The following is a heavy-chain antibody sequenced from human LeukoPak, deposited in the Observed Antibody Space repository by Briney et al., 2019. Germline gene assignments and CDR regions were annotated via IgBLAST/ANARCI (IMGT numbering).Heavy chain of an antibody. CDR1: GYTFTSYD. Sequence: GASVKVSCKASGYTFTSYDINWVRQATGQGLEWMGWMNPNSGNTGYAQKFQGRVTMTRNTSISTAYMELSSLRAEDTAVYYCARCYGDYTYYYGMDVWGQGTTVTVSS. J-gene: IGHJ6*02. D-gene: IGHD4-17*01. CDR3: ARCYGDYTYYYGMDV. V-gene: IGHV1-8*01. CDR2: MNPNSGNT.